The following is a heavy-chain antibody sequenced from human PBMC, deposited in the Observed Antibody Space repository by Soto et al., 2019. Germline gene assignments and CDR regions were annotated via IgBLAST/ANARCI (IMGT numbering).Heavy chain of an antibody. Sequence: EVQLLESGGGLVQPGGSLRLSCAAAGFTFSSYAMSWVRQAPEKGLEWVSAISGAGGSTYYADSVKGRFTISRDNSNNPLYLQMNRLRAEDTAVYYCAIPLRPFCTNGVCGYWGQGTLVTVSS. CDR3: AIPLRPFCTNGVCGY. J-gene: IGHJ4*02. CDR2: ISGAGGST. V-gene: IGHV3-23*01. CDR1: GFTFSSYA. D-gene: IGHD2-8*01.